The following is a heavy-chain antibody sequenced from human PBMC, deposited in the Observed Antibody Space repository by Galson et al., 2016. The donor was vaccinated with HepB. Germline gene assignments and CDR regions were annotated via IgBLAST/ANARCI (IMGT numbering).Heavy chain of an antibody. CDR2: IYHSGTT. CDR1: GGSVSSSTYS. CDR3: ARSYGGMIPRFLGDY. V-gene: IGHV4-39*01. Sequence: SETLSLTCSVSGGSVSSSTYSWGWIRQPPGKGLEWIGSIYHSGTTYYNPSLKSRVALSMDTSKNQFSLSLSSVAATDTAVYYWARSYGGMIPRFLGDYWGQGILVTVSS. J-gene: IGHJ4*02. D-gene: IGHD3-3*01.